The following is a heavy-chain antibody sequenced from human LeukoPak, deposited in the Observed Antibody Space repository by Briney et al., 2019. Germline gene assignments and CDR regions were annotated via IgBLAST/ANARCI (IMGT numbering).Heavy chain of an antibody. Sequence: SETLSLTCAVYGGSFSGYYWSWIRQPPGKGLEWIGEINHSGSTNYNPSLKSRVTISVDTSKNQFSLKLSSVTAADTAVYYCARDPIRITMIVVPRWAFDIWGQGTMVTVSS. CDR1: GGSFSGYY. CDR2: INHSGST. V-gene: IGHV4-34*01. J-gene: IGHJ3*02. D-gene: IGHD3-22*01. CDR3: ARDPIRITMIVVPRWAFDI.